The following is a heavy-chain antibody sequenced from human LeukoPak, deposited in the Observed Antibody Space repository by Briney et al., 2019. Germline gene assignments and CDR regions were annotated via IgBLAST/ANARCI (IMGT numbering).Heavy chain of an antibody. Sequence: SETLSLTCAVYGGSFSGYYWSWIRQPPGKGLEWIGEINHSGSTNYNPSLKSRVTISVDTSKNQFSLKLSSVTAADTAVYYCARDPIRITMIVVPRWAFDIWGQGTMVTVSS. CDR1: GGSFSGYY. CDR2: INHSGST. V-gene: IGHV4-34*01. J-gene: IGHJ3*02. D-gene: IGHD3-22*01. CDR3: ARDPIRITMIVVPRWAFDI.